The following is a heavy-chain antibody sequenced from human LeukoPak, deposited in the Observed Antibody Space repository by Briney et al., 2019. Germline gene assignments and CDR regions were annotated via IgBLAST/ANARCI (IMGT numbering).Heavy chain of an antibody. J-gene: IGHJ4*02. D-gene: IGHD3-22*01. Sequence: GGSLRLSCAASGFTFSSYWMSWVRQAPGKGLEWVANIKQDGSEKCYVDSVKGRFTISRDNAKNSLYLQMNSLRAEDTAVYYCAGDDIYYYDSSGYYPDYWGQGTLVTVSS. V-gene: IGHV3-7*01. CDR2: IKQDGSEK. CDR1: GFTFSSYW. CDR3: AGDDIYYYDSSGYYPDY.